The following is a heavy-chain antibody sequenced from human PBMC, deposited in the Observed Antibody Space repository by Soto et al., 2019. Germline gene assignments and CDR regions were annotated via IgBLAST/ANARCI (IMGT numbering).Heavy chain of an antibody. V-gene: IGHV3-23*01. CDR3: AKKGLGSLTTYCNSGDCHYAFDI. CDR1: GFTFSNYA. J-gene: IGHJ3*02. D-gene: IGHD2-21*02. Sequence: EVQLLESGGGLVQPGGSLRLSCAASGFTFSNYAMTWVRQAPGKGLEWVSTISGGGDGTFYADSVKGRFTISRDNSRNTVYLQMNSLRAEDTAVYYCAKKGLGSLTTYCNSGDCHYAFDIWGQGTMVNVSS. CDR2: ISGGGDGT.